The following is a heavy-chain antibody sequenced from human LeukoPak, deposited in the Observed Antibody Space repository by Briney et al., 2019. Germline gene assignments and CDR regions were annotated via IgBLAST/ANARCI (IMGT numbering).Heavy chain of an antibody. CDR3: ATTRSSSWYGSYWFDP. Sequence: PGGSWRPSCAPPGSTFSSYSMNWVRQAPGKGLEWVSYISSSSSTIYYADSVKGRFTISRDNAKNSLYLQMNSLRAEDTALYYCATTRSSSWYGSYWFDPWGQGTLVTVSS. CDR1: GSTFSSYS. D-gene: IGHD6-13*01. V-gene: IGHV3-48*04. J-gene: IGHJ5*02. CDR2: ISSSSSTI.